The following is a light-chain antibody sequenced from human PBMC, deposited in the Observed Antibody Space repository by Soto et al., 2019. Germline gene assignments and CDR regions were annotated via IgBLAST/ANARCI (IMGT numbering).Light chain of an antibody. CDR1: QSVSSNY. J-gene: IGKJ1*01. V-gene: IGKV3D-7*01. CDR3: QHDYNSPPT. Sequence: PGERVTLSCRASQSVSSNYLIWFQQKPGQAPRLLICGAFTRATGIPARFSGSGSGTDFTLTISSLQPEDFAVYDCQHDYNSPPTFGQGTKVAIK. CDR2: GAF.